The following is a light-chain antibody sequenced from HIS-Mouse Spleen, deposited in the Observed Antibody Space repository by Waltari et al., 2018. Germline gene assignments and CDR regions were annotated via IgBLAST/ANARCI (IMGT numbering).Light chain of an antibody. CDR3: SSYTSSSTPYV. Sequence: QSALTQPASLSGPPGQSITFSFTAPSTDEGDYNYASCYQQHPRNAPKLMIYDVSNPPSGVSNRFSGSKSGNTASLTISGLQAEDEADYYCSSYTSSSTPYVFGTGTKVTVL. CDR2: DVS. V-gene: IGLV2-14*03. J-gene: IGLJ1*01. CDR1: STDEGDYNY.